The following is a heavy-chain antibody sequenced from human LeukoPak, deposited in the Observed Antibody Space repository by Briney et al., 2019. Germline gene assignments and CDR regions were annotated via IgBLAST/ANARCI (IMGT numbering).Heavy chain of an antibody. D-gene: IGHD3-10*01. CDR2: IKQDGSAE. CDR1: GFTFSGFW. J-gene: IGHJ1*01. CDR3: TFLVREPQH. V-gene: IGHV3-7*01. Sequence: GGSLRLSCAASGFTFSGFWMTWVRQAPGKGLEWVANIKQDGSAEYYVDSVKGRFTISRDNAKNSLYLQMSSLTAEDTAFYFCTFLVREPQHWGRGTLVTVSS.